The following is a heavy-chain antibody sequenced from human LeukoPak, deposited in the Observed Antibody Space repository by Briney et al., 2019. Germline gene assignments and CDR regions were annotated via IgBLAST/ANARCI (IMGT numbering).Heavy chain of an antibody. CDR1: GGSISSTNW. J-gene: IGHJ4*02. CDR3: SRESGAFSPFGY. D-gene: IGHD1-26*01. V-gene: IGHV4-4*02. Sequence: SETLSLNSGVSGGSISSTNWWSWVRQPPAHGLEWIGEISLSGLTNYNPSLKSRVTMSLDKSKNHLSLNLTSVTAADTAVYYCSRESGAFSPFGYWGQGTLVTVSS. CDR2: ISLSGLT.